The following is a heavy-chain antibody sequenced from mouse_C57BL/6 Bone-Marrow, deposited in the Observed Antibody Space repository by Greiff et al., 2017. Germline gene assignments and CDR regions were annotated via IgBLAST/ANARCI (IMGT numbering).Heavy chain of an antibody. CDR1: GFSLPSYG. CDR3: ATSYYCGRYEAIDY. V-gene: IGHV2-5*01. CDR2: IWRGRST. Sequence: VHLVESGPGLVQPSPCLSISCTVSGFSLPSYGVHWVRQSPGKGLEWLGVIWRGRSTAYNAAFMSSLSITTDNSTSQVFFKMNSLQADDTAIYYCATSYYCGRYEAIDYGGRGTSVTVSA. J-gene: IGHJ4*01. D-gene: IGHD1-1*01.